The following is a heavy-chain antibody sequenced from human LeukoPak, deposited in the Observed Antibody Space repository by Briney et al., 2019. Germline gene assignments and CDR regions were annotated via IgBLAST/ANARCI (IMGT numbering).Heavy chain of an antibody. CDR2: IHYSGTA. D-gene: IGHD7-27*01. Sequence: SETLSLTCTVSGGSISGHYWSWIRQSPGKGLDNIGYIHYSGTANYNPSLKSRVTMSVDTSKNQFSLTVRSVTAADTAIFYCARLGALGKAHYFDYWGQGILVPVSS. CDR1: GGSISGHY. V-gene: IGHV4-59*08. J-gene: IGHJ4*02. CDR3: ARLGALGKAHYFDY.